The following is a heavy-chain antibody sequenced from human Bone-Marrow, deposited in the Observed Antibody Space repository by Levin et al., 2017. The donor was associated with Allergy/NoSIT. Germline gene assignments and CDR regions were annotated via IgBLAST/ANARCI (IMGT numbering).Heavy chain of an antibody. Sequence: GESLKISCAASGFTVSSNYMSWVRQAPGEGLEWISVIFTTGRTNYADSVRGRFTISRDNAKNTLYLQINSPTAEDTGVYYCVTDPECGRPYWGQGTLVTVSS. CDR3: VTDPECGRPY. D-gene: IGHD3-3*01. V-gene: IGHV3-66*01. CDR2: IFTTGRT. J-gene: IGHJ4*02. CDR1: GFTVSSNY.